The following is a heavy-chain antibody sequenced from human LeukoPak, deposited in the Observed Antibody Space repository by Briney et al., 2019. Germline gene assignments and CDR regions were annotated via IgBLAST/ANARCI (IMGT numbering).Heavy chain of an antibody. V-gene: IGHV4-59*12. J-gene: IGHJ3*02. Sequence: SETLSLTCTVSGGSISSYYWSWIRQPPGKGLEWIGYIYYSGSTNYNPSLKSRVTISVDTSKNQLSLKLSSVTAADTAVYYCARKLEGFDIWGQGTMVTVSS. CDR3: ARKLEGFDI. CDR2: IYYSGST. D-gene: IGHD3-3*01. CDR1: GGSISSYY.